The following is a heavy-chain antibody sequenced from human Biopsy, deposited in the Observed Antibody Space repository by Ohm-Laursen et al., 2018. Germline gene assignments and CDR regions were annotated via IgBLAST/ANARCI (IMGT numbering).Heavy chain of an antibody. CDR1: GGSMSSYY. V-gene: IGHV4-59*12. CDR3: ARWTPEYDSSRYYLDAFDI. Sequence: GTLSLTCIVSGGSMSSYYWTWIRQPPGKGLEWIGYIYNSGSTNYNPSLKSRVTLSMDTSKRQFSLKLSFVTAADTAVYYCARWTPEYDSSRYYLDAFDIWGQGTKVTVSS. CDR2: IYNSGST. J-gene: IGHJ3*02. D-gene: IGHD3-22*01.